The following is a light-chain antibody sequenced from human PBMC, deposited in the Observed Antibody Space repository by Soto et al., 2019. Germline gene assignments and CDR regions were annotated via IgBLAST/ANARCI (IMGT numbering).Light chain of an antibody. CDR3: LQKYFYPFT. CDR2: AAA. V-gene: IGKV1-12*01. Sequence: DIQMTQSPSSLSASVGDRINISCRASQDIGSRLAWYQQKAGKAPKILIYAAASLYSGVPARFSGSGSGTDFTLTISSLQPEDFATYYCLQKYFYPFTFGPGTKVDIK. J-gene: IGKJ3*01. CDR1: QDIGSR.